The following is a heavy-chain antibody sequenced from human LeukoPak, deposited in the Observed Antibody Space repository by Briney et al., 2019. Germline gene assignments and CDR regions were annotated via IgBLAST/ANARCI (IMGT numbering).Heavy chain of an antibody. CDR2: IYYSGST. J-gene: IGHJ3*02. CDR1: GGSISSYY. CDR3: ARELGYCSGGSCYSVGAFDI. D-gene: IGHD2-15*01. V-gene: IGHV4-59*12. Sequence: SETLSLTCTVSGGSISSYYWSWIRQPPGKGLEWIGYIYYSGSTNYNPSLKSRVTISVDTSKNQFSLKLSSVTAADTAVYYCARELGYCSGGSCYSVGAFDIWGQGTMVTVSS.